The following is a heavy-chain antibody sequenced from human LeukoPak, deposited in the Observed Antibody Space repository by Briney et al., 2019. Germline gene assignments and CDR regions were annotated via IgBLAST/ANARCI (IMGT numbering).Heavy chain of an antibody. CDR2: ISGSGDST. D-gene: IGHD6-13*01. J-gene: IGHJ4*02. CDR3: ARAPGIAAAGTD. CDR1: GFTFSSYG. V-gene: IGHV3-23*01. Sequence: PGGSLRLSCAASGFTFSSYGMSWVRQAPGKGLEWVSAISGSGDSTYYADSVKGRFTISRDNSKNTLYLQMNSLRAEDTAVYYCARAPGIAAAGTDWGQGTLVTVSS.